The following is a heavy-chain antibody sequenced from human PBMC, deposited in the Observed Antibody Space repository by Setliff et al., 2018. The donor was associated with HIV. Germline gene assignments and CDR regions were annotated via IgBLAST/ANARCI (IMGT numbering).Heavy chain of an antibody. J-gene: IGHJ6*03. Sequence: SETLSLTCTVSGGSISSSHYWGWIRQPPGKGLEWIGSIYYSGTTKYNPSPKSRVTISVDTSKKHFSLRLTSVTAADTAVYFCARGVIETDYDYVDIYYYNYMDVWGKGTTVTVSS. CDR3: ARGVIETDYDYVDIYYYNYMDV. V-gene: IGHV4-39*02. D-gene: IGHD5-12*01. CDR1: GGSISSSHY. CDR2: IYYSGTT.